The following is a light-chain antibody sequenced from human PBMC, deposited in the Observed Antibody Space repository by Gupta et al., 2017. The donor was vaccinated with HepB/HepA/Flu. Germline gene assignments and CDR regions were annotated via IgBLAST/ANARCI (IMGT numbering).Light chain of an antibody. CDR2: AAS. J-gene: IGKJ1*01. CDR3: QQLNSYPGT. Sequence: DIHLTQSPSFLSASVGDRVTITCRASQGISSYLAWYQQKPGKAPKLLIYAASTLQSGVPSRFSGSGSGTEFTLTISSLQPEDFATYYCQQLNSYPGTFGQGTKVEIK. V-gene: IGKV1-9*01. CDR1: QGISSY.